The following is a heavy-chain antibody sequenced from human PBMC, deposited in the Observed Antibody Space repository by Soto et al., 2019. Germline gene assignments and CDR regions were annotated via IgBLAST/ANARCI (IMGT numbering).Heavy chain of an antibody. CDR1: GYSFTSYW. CDR2: IDPSDSYT. CDR3: ARLAMATRRGYYGMDV. D-gene: IGHD5-12*01. Sequence: EVQLVQSGAEVKKPGESLRISCKGSGYSFTSYWISWVRQMPGKGLERMGRIDPSDSYTNYSPSFQGHLTMSADKSISTAYLQWSSLKASDTAMYYCARLAMATRRGYYGMDVWGQGTTVTVSS. J-gene: IGHJ6*02. V-gene: IGHV5-10-1*01.